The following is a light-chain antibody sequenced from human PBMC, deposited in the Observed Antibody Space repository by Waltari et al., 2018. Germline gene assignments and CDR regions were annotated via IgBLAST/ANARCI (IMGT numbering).Light chain of an antibody. CDR1: SSDVRGSNY. CDR3: SSYTSSSTVV. J-gene: IGLJ2*01. CDR2: DVS. V-gene: IGLV2-14*01. Sequence: QSALTQPASVSGSPGQAITLPCPGTSSDVRGSNYVSWYQQHPGKAPKIMIYDVSKRPSGVSNRFSGSKSGNTASLTISGLQAEDEADYYCSSYTSSSTVVFGGGTKLTVL.